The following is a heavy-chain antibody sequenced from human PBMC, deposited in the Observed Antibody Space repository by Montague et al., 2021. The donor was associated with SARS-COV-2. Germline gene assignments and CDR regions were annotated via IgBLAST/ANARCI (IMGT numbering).Heavy chain of an antibody. CDR2: IHHSGST. J-gene: IGHJ6*02. D-gene: IGHD4-11*01. CDR1: GGSINSFY. V-gene: IGHV4-59*12. Sequence: SETLSLTCTVSGGSINSFYWSWVRQSPGKRMEWIGYIHHSGSTKYNPSLQSRVTMSLDTSRNQLSLKLSSVTAADTAVYYCARGLPVTTLFYYFGMDVWGQGTTVTVSS. CDR3: ARGLPVTTLFYYFGMDV.